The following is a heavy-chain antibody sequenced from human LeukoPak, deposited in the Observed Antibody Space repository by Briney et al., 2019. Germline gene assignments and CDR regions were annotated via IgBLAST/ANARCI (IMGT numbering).Heavy chain of an antibody. CDR3: ARDRSYYTFDY. D-gene: IGHD3-10*01. J-gene: IGHJ4*02. V-gene: IGHV4-38-2*02. Sequence: SETLSLTCAVSGYSISSDYHWGWIRQPPGKGLEWIGAMHHSGSTYYNPSLKSRATISVDTSKNQVSLKLNSVTAADTAVYYCARDRSYYTFDYWGQGTLVTVSA. CDR2: MHHSGST. CDR1: GYSISSDYH.